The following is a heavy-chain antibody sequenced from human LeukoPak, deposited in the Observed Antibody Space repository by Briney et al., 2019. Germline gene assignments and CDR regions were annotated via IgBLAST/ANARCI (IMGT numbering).Heavy chain of an antibody. D-gene: IGHD3-10*01. J-gene: IGHJ4*02. CDR1: GFTFSSYG. CDR2: ISYDGSNK. Sequence: GGSLRLSCAASGFTFSSYGMHWVRQAPGKGLEWVAVISYDGSNKYYADSVKGRFTISRDNSKNTLYLQMNSLRAEDTAVYYCARGFGDLFVFDYWGQGALVTVSS. V-gene: IGHV3-30*03. CDR3: ARGFGDLFVFDY.